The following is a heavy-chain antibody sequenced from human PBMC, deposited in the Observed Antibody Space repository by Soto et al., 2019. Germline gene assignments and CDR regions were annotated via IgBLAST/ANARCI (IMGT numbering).Heavy chain of an antibody. D-gene: IGHD3-9*01. Sequence: SETLSLTCTVSGGSISSSSYYWGWIRQPPGKGLEWIGSIYYSGSTYYNPSLKSRVTISVDTSKNQFSLKLSSVTAADTAVYYCARPNDDILTGNWLFDYWGQGTLVTVSS. CDR2: IYYSGST. CDR1: GGSISSSSYY. CDR3: ARPNDDILTGNWLFDY. J-gene: IGHJ4*02. V-gene: IGHV4-39*01.